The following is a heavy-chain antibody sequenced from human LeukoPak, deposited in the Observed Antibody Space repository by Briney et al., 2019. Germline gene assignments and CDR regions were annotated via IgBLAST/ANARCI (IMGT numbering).Heavy chain of an antibody. CDR3: ARTRRAHSDIVVVVAATGFDY. CDR1: GFTFSTYA. D-gene: IGHD2-15*01. J-gene: IGHJ4*02. Sequence: GGSLRLSCAASGFTFSTYAMHWVRQAPGKGLEWVAVIPYDGSNKYYADSVKGRFTISRENSKNRLYLQMNSLRAEDTAVYYCARTRRAHSDIVVVVAATGFDYWGQGTLVTVSS. CDR2: IPYDGSNK. V-gene: IGHV3-30*04.